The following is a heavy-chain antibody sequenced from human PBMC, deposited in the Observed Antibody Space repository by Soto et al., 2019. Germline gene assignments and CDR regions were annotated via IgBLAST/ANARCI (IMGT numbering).Heavy chain of an antibody. CDR1: GLTFSSYA. V-gene: IGHV3-23*01. CDR3: AKTVYAMGFLLDY. J-gene: IGHJ4*02. CDR2: ISGSGGST. D-gene: IGHD2-8*01. Sequence: EVQLLESGGGLVQPGGSLRLSCAASGLTFSSYAMSWVRQAPGKGLEWVSAISGSGGSTYYADSVKGLFNISRDNSKNTLYLQMNSLVAEDTAVYYCAKTVYAMGFLLDYWGQGTLVTVSS.